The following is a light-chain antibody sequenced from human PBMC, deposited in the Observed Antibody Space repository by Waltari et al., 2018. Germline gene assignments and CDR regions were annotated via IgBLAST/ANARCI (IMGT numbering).Light chain of an antibody. V-gene: IGLV8-61*01. Sequence: QTVVTQEPSFSVSPGETVTVTCGLNSGLASIIPYASWYQQTPGQAPRTLIYSTNTRSSGVPDRFSGSILGNKAALTITGAQADDESDYHCALYMGGDIFFGGGTKLTVL. CDR2: STN. J-gene: IGLJ2*01. CDR3: ALYMGGDIF. CDR1: SGLASIIPY.